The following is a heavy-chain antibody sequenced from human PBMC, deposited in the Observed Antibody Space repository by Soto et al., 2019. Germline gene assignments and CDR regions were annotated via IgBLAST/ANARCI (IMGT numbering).Heavy chain of an antibody. CDR1: GYTFTSYY. CDR2: INPSDGRT. Sequence: GASVKVSCKASGYTFTSYYMHWVRQAPGQGLEWMGLINPSDGRTRYAQKFEGRVTMTSDTSTTIVYMELSSLRSEDTAVYYCARAREYSSGYNYFDPWGPGTLVTVSS. D-gene: IGHD5-18*01. V-gene: IGHV1-46*01. CDR3: ARAREYSSGYNYFDP. J-gene: IGHJ5*02.